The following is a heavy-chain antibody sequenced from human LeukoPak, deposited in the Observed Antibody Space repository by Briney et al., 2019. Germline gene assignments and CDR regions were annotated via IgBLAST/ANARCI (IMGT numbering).Heavy chain of an antibody. CDR3: ARALSSTGGSYYFDS. V-gene: IGHV3-30*02. J-gene: IGHJ4*02. Sequence: GGSLRLSCIASGFALSHHGMHWVRQPPGKGLEWVAFVRYDGSDKYYADSVKGRFTVSTDNSNNALDLQMNTLTVEDTAVYYCARALSSTGGSYYFDSWGQGTLVTVSS. CDR2: VRYDGSDK. D-gene: IGHD1-14*01. CDR1: GFALSHHG.